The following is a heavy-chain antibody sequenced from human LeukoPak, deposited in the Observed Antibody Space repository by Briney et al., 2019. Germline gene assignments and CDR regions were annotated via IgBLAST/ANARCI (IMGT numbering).Heavy chain of an antibody. CDR2: IKSKTDGGTT. Sequence: GGSLRLSCAASGFTFSNAWISWVRQAPGKGLEWVGRIKSKTDGGTTDYAAPVKGRFTISRDDSKNTLYLQMNSLKTEDTAVYYCPSDNSWSGYPYYYYYMDVWGKGTTATVSS. CDR3: PSDNSWSGYPYYYYYMDV. V-gene: IGHV3-15*01. J-gene: IGHJ6*03. CDR1: GFTFSNAW. D-gene: IGHD3-3*01.